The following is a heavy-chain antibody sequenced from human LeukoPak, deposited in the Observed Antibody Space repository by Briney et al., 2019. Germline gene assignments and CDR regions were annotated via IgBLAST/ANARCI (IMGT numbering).Heavy chain of an antibody. V-gene: IGHV3-30*18. CDR2: ISYDGSNK. J-gene: IGHJ4*02. Sequence: GGSLRLSCAASGFTFSSYGMHWVRQAPGKGLEWVAVISYDGSNKYYADSVKGRFTISRDNSKNTLYLQMNSLRAEDTAVYYCVKDAVEAWEPLWRYFDYWGQGTLVTASS. D-gene: IGHD1-26*01. CDR3: VKDAVEAWEPLWRYFDY. CDR1: GFTFSSYG.